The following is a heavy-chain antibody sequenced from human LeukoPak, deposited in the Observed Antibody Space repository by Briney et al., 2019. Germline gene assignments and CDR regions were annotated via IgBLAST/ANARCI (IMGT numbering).Heavy chain of an antibody. J-gene: IGHJ4*02. CDR2: ISYDGSNK. D-gene: IGHD5-24*01. CDR1: GFTFSSYA. Sequence: GGSLRLSCAASGFTFSSYAMHWVRQAPGKGLEWVAVISYDGSNKYYADSVKGRFTISRDNSKNTLYLQMKSLRVEDTAVYYCAKEAGDNYSPIDYWGQGTLVTVSS. CDR3: AKEAGDNYSPIDY. V-gene: IGHV3-30-3*01.